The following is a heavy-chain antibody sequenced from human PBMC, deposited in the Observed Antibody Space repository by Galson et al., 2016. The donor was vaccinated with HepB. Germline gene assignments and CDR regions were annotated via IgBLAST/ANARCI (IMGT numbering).Heavy chain of an antibody. V-gene: IGHV1-69*13. D-gene: IGHD6-13*01. CDR2: IIPMFGTT. CDR3: ARRSGGGSSWYFYGMDV. Sequence: SVKVSCKASGGDFNRYVISWVRQAPGQGLEWMGGIIPMFGTTQFAQKFQSRVTITAYESTSTVYMEVSSLRSEDTAVYYCARRSGGGSSWYFYGMDVWGQGTTVTVSS. J-gene: IGHJ6*02. CDR1: GGDFNRYV.